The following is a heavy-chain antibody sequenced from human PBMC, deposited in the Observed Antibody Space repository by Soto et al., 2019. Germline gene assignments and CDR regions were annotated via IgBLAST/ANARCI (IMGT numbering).Heavy chain of an antibody. J-gene: IGHJ4*02. CDR3: ARALVGATWGYRPERGPFDY. CDR2: ISSSSSYI. V-gene: IGHV3-21*01. D-gene: IGHD1-26*01. Sequence: GGSLRLSCAASGFTFSSYSMNWVRQAPGKGLEWVSSISSSSSYIYYADSVKGRFTISRDNAKNSLYLQMNSLRAEDTAVYYCARALVGATWGYRPERGPFDYWGQGTLVTVSS. CDR1: GFTFSSYS.